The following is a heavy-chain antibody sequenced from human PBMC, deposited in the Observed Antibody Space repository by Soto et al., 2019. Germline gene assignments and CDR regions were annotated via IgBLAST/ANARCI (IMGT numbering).Heavy chain of an antibody. CDR2: ISTSSDYI. CDR3: ANHEAADTFSDYYGMYV. V-gene: IGHV3-21*01. J-gene: IGHJ6*02. CDR1: GFTFSSYS. Sequence: EVQLVESGGGLVKPGGSLRLSCAASGFTFSSYSMNWVRRAPGKGLEWVSSISTSSDYIYYADSVKGRFTISRDNAKNSLYLQMNSLRAEDTAVYYCANHEAADTFSDYYGMYVWGQGTTVTVSS. D-gene: IGHD6-13*01.